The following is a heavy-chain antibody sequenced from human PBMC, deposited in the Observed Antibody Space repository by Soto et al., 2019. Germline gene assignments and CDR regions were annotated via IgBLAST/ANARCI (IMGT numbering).Heavy chain of an antibody. J-gene: IGHJ4*02. Sequence: QVQLVQSGAEVREPGASVKVSCKASGYSFSSLDINWVRQTTGQGLEWMGWMQPRDGRTGYAQKFQGRVTMTRDTAINTAYMELSSLTSDDTAFYYCARGGTAGVDYWGQGTLVTVSS. CDR2: MQPRDGRT. D-gene: IGHD1-26*01. V-gene: IGHV1-8*01. CDR1: GYSFSSLD. CDR3: ARGGTAGVDY.